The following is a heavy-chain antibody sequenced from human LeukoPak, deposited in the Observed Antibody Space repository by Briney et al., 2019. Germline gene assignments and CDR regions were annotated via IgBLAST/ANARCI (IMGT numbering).Heavy chain of an antibody. CDR2: ISGSGGST. J-gene: IGHJ4*02. V-gene: IGHV3-23*01. CDR3: AKFELSYGDYFDY. CDR1: GFTFSNFA. Sequence: GGSLRLSCAASGFTFSNFAMSWVRQAPGKGLEWVSAISGSGGSTYYADSVQGRFTISRDNSKNTLYLQMNSLRAEDTAVYYCAKFELSYGDYFDYWGQGTLVTVSS. D-gene: IGHD4-17*01.